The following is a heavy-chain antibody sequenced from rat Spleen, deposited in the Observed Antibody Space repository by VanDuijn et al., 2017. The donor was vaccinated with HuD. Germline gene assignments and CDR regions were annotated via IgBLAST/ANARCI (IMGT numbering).Heavy chain of an antibody. Sequence: QVQLKESGPGLVQPSQTLSLTCTVSGFSLTSYDVHWVRQPPGKGLEWMGVMWSGGSTDYNSALKSRLSISRDTPKNQVFLKMNSLQSEDTTTYYCARDRHYVMDAWGQGASVTVSS. V-gene: IGHV2-45*01. CDR1: GFSLTSYD. CDR3: ARDRHYVMDA. J-gene: IGHJ4*01. CDR2: MWSGGST.